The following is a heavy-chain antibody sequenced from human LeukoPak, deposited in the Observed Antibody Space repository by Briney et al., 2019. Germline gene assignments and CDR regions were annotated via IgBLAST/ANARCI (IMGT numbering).Heavy chain of an antibody. V-gene: IGHV4-59*01. Sequence: PSETLSLTCTVSGGSISSYYWNWIRQPPGKGLEWIGYIYYTGNTNYNPSLKSRVTISVDTSKNQFSLKLSPVTAADTAVYYCARWYYDSSGYRYFDYWGQGTLVTVSS. J-gene: IGHJ4*02. CDR1: GGSISSYY. CDR2: IYYTGNT. D-gene: IGHD3-22*01. CDR3: ARWYYDSSGYRYFDY.